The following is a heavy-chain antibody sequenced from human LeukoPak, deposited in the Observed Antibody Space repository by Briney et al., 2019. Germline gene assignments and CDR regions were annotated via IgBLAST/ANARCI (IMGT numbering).Heavy chain of an antibody. D-gene: IGHD2-2*01. J-gene: IGHJ4*02. CDR3: AGRCSSTSCYDIEFDY. Sequence: PGGSLRLSCAASGFTFSSYSMNWVRQARGKGLEWVSSISSSSSYIYYADSVKGRFTISRDNAKNSLYLQMNSLRVEDTAVYYCAGRCSSTSCYDIEFDYWGQGTLVTVSS. V-gene: IGHV3-21*01. CDR2: ISSSSSYI. CDR1: GFTFSSYS.